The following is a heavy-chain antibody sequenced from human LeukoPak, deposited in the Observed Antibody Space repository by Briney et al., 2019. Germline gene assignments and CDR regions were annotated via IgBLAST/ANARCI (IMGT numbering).Heavy chain of an antibody. CDR3: ARGTGVAPMADY. CDR2: ISAYNGNT. J-gene: IGHJ4*02. Sequence: GASVKVSRKASGDTFTSYCISWVRQAPGQGLEWMGWISAYNGNTNYAQKLQGRVTMTTDTSTSTAYMELRSLSSDDTAVYYCARGTGVAPMADYWGQGPLVTVSS. CDR1: GDTFTSYC. V-gene: IGHV1-18*01. D-gene: IGHD3-3*01.